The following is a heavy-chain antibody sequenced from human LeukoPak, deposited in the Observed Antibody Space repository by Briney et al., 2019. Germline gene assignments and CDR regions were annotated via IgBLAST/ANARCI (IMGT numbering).Heavy chain of an antibody. D-gene: IGHD6-19*01. Sequence: ASDTLSLTRAVSGGSITGHYWNWLRQTPGMRLEWIGYTSYSRTTIYNSYFKGRATMSIDTSKNQLYLNLTSVTATDTAVYYCAKLGHSDGWYLGAFDIWGQGTTVIVSS. V-gene: IGHV4-59*08. CDR2: TSYSRTT. J-gene: IGHJ3*02. CDR3: AKLGHSDGWYLGAFDI. CDR1: GGSITGHY.